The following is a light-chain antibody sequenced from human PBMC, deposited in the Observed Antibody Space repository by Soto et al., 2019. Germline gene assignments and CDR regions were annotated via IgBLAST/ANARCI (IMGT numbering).Light chain of an antibody. CDR1: QSLLHSNGYNY. J-gene: IGKJ4*01. CDR3: MPALQTQLT. Sequence: DIVMTQSPLSLPVTPGEPASISCRSSQSLLHSNGYNYLDWYLQKPGQSPQLLIYLGSNRVSGVPDRFSGSGSGTDFTLKISRVEDEDVGVYYCMPALQTQLTLGGGTKVDIK. CDR2: LGS. V-gene: IGKV2-28*01.